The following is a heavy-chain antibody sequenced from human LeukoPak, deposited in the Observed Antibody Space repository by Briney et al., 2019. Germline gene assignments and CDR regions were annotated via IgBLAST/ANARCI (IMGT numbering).Heavy chain of an antibody. J-gene: IGHJ4*02. CDR3: ARVVAGYYFDY. CDR1: GFTFSSYS. D-gene: IGHD6-19*01. Sequence: GGSLRLSCAASGFTFSSYSMNWVRQAPAKGLEWVSSISSSSSYIYYADLVKGRFTISRDNAKNSLYLQMNSLRAEDTAVYYCARVVAGYYFDYWGQGTLVTVSS. CDR2: ISSSSSYI. V-gene: IGHV3-21*01.